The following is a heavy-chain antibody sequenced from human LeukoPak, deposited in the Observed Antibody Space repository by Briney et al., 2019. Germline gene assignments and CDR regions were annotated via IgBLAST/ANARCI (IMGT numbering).Heavy chain of an antibody. Sequence: GGSLRLSCAASGFTFSSYGMHWVRQAPGKGLEWVSAISGSGGSTYYADSVKGRFTISRDNSKNTLYLQMNSLRAEDTAVYYCAKKRGNWGWDYFDYWGRGTLVTVSS. J-gene: IGHJ4*02. CDR1: GFTFSSYG. V-gene: IGHV3-23*01. D-gene: IGHD7-27*01. CDR3: AKKRGNWGWDYFDY. CDR2: ISGSGGST.